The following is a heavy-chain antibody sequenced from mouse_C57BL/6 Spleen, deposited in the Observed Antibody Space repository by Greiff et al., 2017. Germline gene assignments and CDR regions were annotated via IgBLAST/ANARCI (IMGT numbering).Heavy chain of an antibody. Sequence: QVQLKQSGAELVKPGASVKLSCKASGYTFTEYTIHWVKQRSGQGLEWIGWFYPGSGSIKYNEKFKDKATLTADKSSSTVYMELSRLTSEDSAVYFCARHEDPLYGNYEGGFDYWGQGTTLTVSS. J-gene: IGHJ2*01. D-gene: IGHD2-1*01. CDR3: ARHEDPLYGNYEGGFDY. CDR1: GYTFTEYT. V-gene: IGHV1-62-2*01. CDR2: FYPGSGSI.